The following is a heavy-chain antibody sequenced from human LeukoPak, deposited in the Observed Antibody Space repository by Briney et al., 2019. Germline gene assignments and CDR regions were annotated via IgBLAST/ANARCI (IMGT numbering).Heavy chain of an antibody. CDR1: GLTFSSYA. CDR2: ISYDGSNK. CDR3: ARGYYYDSSGYYYGDY. Sequence: GGSLRLSCAASGLTFSSYAMHWVRQAPGKGLEWVAVISYDGSNKYYADSVKGRFTISRDNSKNTLYLQMNSLRAEDTAVYYCARGYYYDSSGYYYGDYWGQGTLVTVSS. V-gene: IGHV3-30-3*01. D-gene: IGHD3-22*01. J-gene: IGHJ4*02.